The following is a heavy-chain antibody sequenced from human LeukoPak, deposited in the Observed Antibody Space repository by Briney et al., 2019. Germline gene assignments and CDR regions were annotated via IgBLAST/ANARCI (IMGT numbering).Heavy chain of an antibody. J-gene: IGHJ4*02. V-gene: IGHV3-23*01. CDR3: ATVTGWYPLDC. Sequence: SGGSLRLSYAPSGLTFSIYSMSCVRQAPGKGLEWVSKISGNGANTYYADSVTGPFTISRDNSKNTMYLQMNSLRAEDTAVYYCATVTGWYPLDCWGQGNLVTVSS. CDR2: ISGNGANT. D-gene: IGHD6-19*01. CDR1: GLTFSIYS.